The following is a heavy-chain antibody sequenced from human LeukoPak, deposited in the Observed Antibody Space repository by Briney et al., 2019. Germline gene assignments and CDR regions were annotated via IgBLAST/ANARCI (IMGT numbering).Heavy chain of an antibody. CDR3: ARANGSHRDAFDI. J-gene: IGHJ3*02. Sequence: SETLSLTCTVSGGSISSGSYYRSWIRQPAGKGLEWIGRIYTSGSTNYNPSLKSRVTISVDTSKNQFSLKLSSVTAADTAVYYCARANGSHRDAFDIWGQGTMVTVSS. CDR1: GGSISSGSYY. V-gene: IGHV4-61*02. D-gene: IGHD1-26*01. CDR2: IYTSGST.